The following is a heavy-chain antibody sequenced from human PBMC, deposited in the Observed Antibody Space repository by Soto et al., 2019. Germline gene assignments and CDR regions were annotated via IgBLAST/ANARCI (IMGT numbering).Heavy chain of an antibody. CDR1: GGTYSSNA. CDR2: IIPIFGTA. V-gene: IGHV1-69*13. Sequence: ASVKLSCTDSGGTYSSNAISWVRQAPGQGLEWMGGIIPIFGTANYAQKFQGRVTITADESTSTAYMELSSLRSEDTAVYYCARGDYYYDSSGYYHDAFDIWGQGTMVTVSS. D-gene: IGHD3-22*01. CDR3: ARGDYYYDSSGYYHDAFDI. J-gene: IGHJ3*02.